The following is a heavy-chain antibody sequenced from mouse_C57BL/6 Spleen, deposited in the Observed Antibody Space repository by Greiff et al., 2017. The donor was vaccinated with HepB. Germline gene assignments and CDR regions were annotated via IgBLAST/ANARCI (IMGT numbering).Heavy chain of an antibody. CDR3: ARPFYYYGSSYDYFDY. J-gene: IGHJ2*01. CDR2: IYPRSGNT. Sequence: QVQLKESGAELARPGASVKLSCKASGYTFTSYGISWVKQRTGQGLEWIGEIYPRSGNTYYNEKFKGKATLTADKSSSTAYMELRSLTSEDSAVYFCARPFYYYGSSYDYFDYWGQGTTLTVSS. D-gene: IGHD1-1*01. V-gene: IGHV1-81*01. CDR1: GYTFTSYG.